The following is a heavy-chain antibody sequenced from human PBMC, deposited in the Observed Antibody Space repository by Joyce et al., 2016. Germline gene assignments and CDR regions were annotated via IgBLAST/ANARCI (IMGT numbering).Heavy chain of an antibody. Sequence: EEQLVESGGGLTQPGGSLRLSCAASGFSVNSNYMSWVRQAPGKGLECVSIIYSFGITYYADSVKGRFIISRDNSQNTLYLQMNSLRAEDTSVYYCARDLMMFGVARRAMDVWGQGTTVSVSS. J-gene: IGHJ6*02. D-gene: IGHD3-3*01. CDR2: IYSFGIT. V-gene: IGHV3-53*01. CDR1: GFSVNSNY. CDR3: ARDLMMFGVARRAMDV.